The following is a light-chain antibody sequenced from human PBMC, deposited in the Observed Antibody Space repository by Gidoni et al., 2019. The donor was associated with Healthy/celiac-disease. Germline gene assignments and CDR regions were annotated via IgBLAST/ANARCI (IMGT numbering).Light chain of an antibody. Sequence: EIVLTQSPATLSLSPGERATLSCRASQSVSSYLAWYQQKPGQAPGLLLYDASTRATVIPARFSGSGSGTDFTLTISSLEPEDFAVYYCQQRSNWPLTFGGGTKVEIK. J-gene: IGKJ4*01. V-gene: IGKV3-11*01. CDR1: QSVSSY. CDR2: DAS. CDR3: QQRSNWPLT.